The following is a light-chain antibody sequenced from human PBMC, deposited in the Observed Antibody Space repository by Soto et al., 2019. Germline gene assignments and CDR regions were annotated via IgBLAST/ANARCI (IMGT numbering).Light chain of an antibody. Sequence: QSALTQPRSVSGSPGQSVTISCTGTSSDVGGYNYVSWYQQHPGKAPKLMIFRVSERPSGVPDRFSGSKSGNTASLTISGLQAEDEADYYWCSYAGSDTDVFGGGTKLTVL. CDR2: RVS. CDR3: CSYAGSDTDV. V-gene: IGLV2-11*01. CDR1: SSDVGGYNY. J-gene: IGLJ2*01.